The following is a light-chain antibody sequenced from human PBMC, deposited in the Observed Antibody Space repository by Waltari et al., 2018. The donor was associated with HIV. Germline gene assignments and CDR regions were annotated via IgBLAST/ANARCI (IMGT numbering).Light chain of an antibody. CDR1: SSNIGSNY. V-gene: IGLV1-47*01. CDR2: RNY. CDR3: AAWDDSLSGWV. J-gene: IGLJ3*02. Sequence: QSVLTQPPSASGTPGQRVTISCSGSSSNIGSNYVYWFQQLPGTAPKLLIYRNYQRPSGVPGRFSGSKSGTSASLAISGLRSENEADYYCAAWDDSLSGWVFGGGTKLTVL.